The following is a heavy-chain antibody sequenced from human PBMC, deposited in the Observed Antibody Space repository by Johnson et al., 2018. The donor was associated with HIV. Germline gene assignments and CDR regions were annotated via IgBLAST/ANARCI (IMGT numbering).Heavy chain of an antibody. CDR2: ISSSGSTI. CDR1: GFTFSDYY. D-gene: IGHD2-21*02. V-gene: IGHV3-11*04. J-gene: IGHJ3*02. Sequence: QVQLVESGGGLVKPGGSLRLSCAASGFTFSDYYMSWIRQAPGKGLEWVSYISSSGSTIYYADSVKGRFTISRDNSKNTLYLQMNSLRPEDTAVYYCASGGVVVTAIPKFGAFDIWGQGTMVTVSS. CDR3: ASGGVVVTAIPKFGAFDI.